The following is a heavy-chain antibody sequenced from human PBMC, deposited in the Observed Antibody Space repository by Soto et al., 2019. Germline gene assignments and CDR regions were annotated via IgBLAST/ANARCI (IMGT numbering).Heavy chain of an antibody. CDR3: ATADSGHAFDI. V-gene: IGHV1-69*13. J-gene: IGHJ3*02. CDR2: IIPIFGTA. D-gene: IGHD2-15*01. Sequence: ASVKVSCKASGGTFSSYAISWVRQAPGQGLEWMGGIIPIFGTANYAQKFQGRVTITADESTDTAYMELSSLRSEVTAVYCCATADSGHAFDIWGQGTMVTVPS. CDR1: GGTFSSYA.